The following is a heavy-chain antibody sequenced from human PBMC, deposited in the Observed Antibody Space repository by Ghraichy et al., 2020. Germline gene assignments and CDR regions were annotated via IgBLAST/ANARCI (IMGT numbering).Heavy chain of an antibody. Sequence: LSLTCAASGFTLSSYWMSWVRQAPGKGLEWVANIKQDGSEKYYVDSVKGRFTISRDNAKNSLYLQMNSLRAEDTAVYYCARVRVADYYYYYGMDVWGQGTTVTAAS. CDR3: ARVRVADYYYYYGMDV. CDR2: IKQDGSEK. V-gene: IGHV3-7*01. J-gene: IGHJ6*02. D-gene: IGHD3-3*01. CDR1: GFTLSSYW.